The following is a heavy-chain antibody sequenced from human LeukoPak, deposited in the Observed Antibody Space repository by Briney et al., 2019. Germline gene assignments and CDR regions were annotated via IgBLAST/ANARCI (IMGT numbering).Heavy chain of an antibody. V-gene: IGHV3-74*01. CDR1: GFTFSNYA. CDR2: ITNDGSST. CDR3: ARGGGLDV. D-gene: IGHD3-16*01. J-gene: IGHJ6*02. Sequence: PGGSLRLSCAASGFTFSNYAMSWVRQAPGKGLVWVSRITNDGSSTTYADSVKGRFTISRDNAKNSLYLQMSNLRAEDTAVYFCARGGGLDVWGQGAPVTVSS.